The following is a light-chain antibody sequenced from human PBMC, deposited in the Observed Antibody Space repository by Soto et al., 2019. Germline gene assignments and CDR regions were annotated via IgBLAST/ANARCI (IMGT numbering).Light chain of an antibody. CDR2: GTS. V-gene: IGKV1-39*01. J-gene: IGKJ1*01. CDR3: QQSYRTPRT. Sequence: DIQMTQSPSSLSASVGDRVTITCRASQSVTVYLNWYQQKPGKAPRLLIFGTSSLQSGVPARFSGSGSGTDFTLTITSLQPEDFATYYCQQSYRTPRTFGQGTKVDIK. CDR1: QSVTVY.